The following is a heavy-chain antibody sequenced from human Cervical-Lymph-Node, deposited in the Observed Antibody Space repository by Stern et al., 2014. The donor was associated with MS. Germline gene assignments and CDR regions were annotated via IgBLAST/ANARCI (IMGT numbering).Heavy chain of an antibody. CDR3: AREGWNDVYFDY. D-gene: IGHD1-1*01. J-gene: IGHJ4*02. CDR2: INTDGRST. V-gene: IGHV3-74*01. CDR1: RFTFSNYW. Sequence: EVQLVESGGGLVQPGGSLRLSCAASRFTFSNYWMHWVRQAPGKGLGWVSRINTDGRSTKYADSVKGRFTISRDNAKNTLYLEVNSLRAEDTAVYYCAREGWNDVYFDYWGQGTLVTVSS.